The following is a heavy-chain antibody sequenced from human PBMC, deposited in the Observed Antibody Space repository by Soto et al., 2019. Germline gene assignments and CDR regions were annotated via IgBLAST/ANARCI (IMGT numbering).Heavy chain of an antibody. V-gene: IGHV3-23*01. CDR2: ISDSGVGT. J-gene: IGHJ4*02. D-gene: IGHD2-2*02. Sequence: VGSLRLSCSASGFSFSRFAMNWVRQAPGKGLEWVLRISDSGVGTYYADSVKGRFTISRDNSKNTLYVQMNSLRAEDTAVYYCAKDRGCSSINCYTSELDYWGQGTLVTVSS. CDR1: GFSFSRFA. CDR3: AKDRGCSSINCYTSELDY.